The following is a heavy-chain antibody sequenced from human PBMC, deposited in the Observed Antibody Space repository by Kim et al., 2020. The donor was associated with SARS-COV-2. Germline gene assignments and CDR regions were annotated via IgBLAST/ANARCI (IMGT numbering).Heavy chain of an antibody. D-gene: IGHD3-3*01. CDR2: IYYSGST. CDR1: GGSISSYY. J-gene: IGHJ6*03. V-gene: IGHV4-59*08. CDR3: ARLVFGVVRGRVGGRPYYYDMDI. Sequence: SETLSLTCTVSGGSISSYYWSWIRQPPGKGLEWIGYIYYSGSTNYNLSLKSRVTISVDTSKNQFSLKLSSVTAADTAVYYCARLVFGVVRGRVGGRPYYYDMDIWGKGTTVTVSS.